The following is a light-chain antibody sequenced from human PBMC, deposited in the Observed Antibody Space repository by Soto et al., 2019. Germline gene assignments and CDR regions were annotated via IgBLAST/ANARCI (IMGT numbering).Light chain of an antibody. J-gene: IGKJ1*01. CDR1: QGISSY. CDR2: AAS. V-gene: IGKV1-9*01. Sequence: IHLTLSASSLSASVGNRVTITCRASQGISSYLAWYQQKQGKAPKLLIYAASTLQSGVPSRFSGSGYGTDFNLTISSLQADDFATYYCQHYNTYSGTFGQGTKVDIK. CDR3: QHYNTYSGT.